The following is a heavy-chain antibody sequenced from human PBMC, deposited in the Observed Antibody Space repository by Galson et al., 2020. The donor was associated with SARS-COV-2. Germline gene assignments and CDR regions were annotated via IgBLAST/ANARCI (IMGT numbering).Heavy chain of an antibody. J-gene: IGHJ3*02. CDR3: ARDAKQWLGVDAFDI. CDR1: GFTFSSYA. CDR2: ISYDGSNK. D-gene: IGHD6-19*01. Sequence: GGSLRLSCAASGFTFSSYAMHWVRQAPGKGLEWVAVISYDGSNKYYADSVKGRFTISRDNSKNTLYLQMNSLRAEDTAVYYCARDAKQWLGVDAFDIWGQGTMVTVSS. V-gene: IGHV3-30-3*01.